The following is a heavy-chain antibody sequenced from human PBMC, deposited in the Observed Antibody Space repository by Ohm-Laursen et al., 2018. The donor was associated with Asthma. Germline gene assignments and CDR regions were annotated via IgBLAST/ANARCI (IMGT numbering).Heavy chain of an antibody. Sequence: SVKVSCKVSGYSVTSYAFSGVRQAPGQRPEWMGWVYIANTNYAPKFRDRVTWTTITSTNTLYIALRSLRSDDTGVYYGVRDVVDRFYHWGQGTLVLVSS. CDR3: VRDVVDRFYH. D-gene: IGHD2-21*01. J-gene: IGHJ4*02. CDR1: GYSVTSYA. CDR2: VYIANT. V-gene: IGHV1-18*04.